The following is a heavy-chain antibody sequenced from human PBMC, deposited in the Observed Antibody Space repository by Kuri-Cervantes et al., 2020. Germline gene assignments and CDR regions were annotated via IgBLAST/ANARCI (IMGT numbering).Heavy chain of an antibody. V-gene: IGHV3-7*01. Sequence: GGSLRLSCAASGFTFSSNWMSWVRQAPGKGLEWVANIKQDGSERHYVDSMKGRFTISRDNAKNSLYLQMNSLRAEDTAVYYCARDLPDYYDSSGYLDYWGQGTLVTVSS. J-gene: IGHJ4*02. D-gene: IGHD3-22*01. CDR3: ARDLPDYYDSSGYLDY. CDR1: GFTFSSNW. CDR2: IKQDGSER.